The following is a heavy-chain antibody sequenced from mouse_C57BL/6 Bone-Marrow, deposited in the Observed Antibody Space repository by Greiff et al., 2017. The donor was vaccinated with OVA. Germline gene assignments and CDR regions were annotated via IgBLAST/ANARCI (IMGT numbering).Heavy chain of an antibody. D-gene: IGHD2-3*01. J-gene: IGHJ1*03. Sequence: VKLQQPGTELVKPGASVKLSCKASGYTFTSYWMHWVKQRPGQGLEWIGNINPSNGGTNYNEKFKSKATLTVDKSSSTAYMQLSSLTSEDSAVYYCARWGGYLWYFDVWGTGTTVTVSS. CDR2: INPSNGGT. V-gene: IGHV1-53*01. CDR3: ARWGGYLWYFDV. CDR1: GYTFTSYW.